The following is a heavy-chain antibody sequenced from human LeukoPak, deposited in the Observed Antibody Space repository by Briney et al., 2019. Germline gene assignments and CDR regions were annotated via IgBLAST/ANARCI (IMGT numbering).Heavy chain of an antibody. Sequence: KSGGSLRLSCAASGFTFSSYSMNWVRQAPGKGLEWVSSISSSSSYIYYADSVKGRFTISRDNAKNSLYLQMNSLRAEDTAVYYCARVENGLLWFGESYLSYYYYMDVWGKGTTVTISS. CDR2: ISSSSSYI. J-gene: IGHJ6*03. CDR3: ARVENGLLWFGESYLSYYYYMDV. V-gene: IGHV3-21*01. CDR1: GFTFSSYS. D-gene: IGHD3-10*01.